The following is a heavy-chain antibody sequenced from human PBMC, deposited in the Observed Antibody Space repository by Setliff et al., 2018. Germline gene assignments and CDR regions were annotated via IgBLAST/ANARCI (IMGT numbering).Heavy chain of an antibody. J-gene: IGHJ6*03. CDR1: GVSISSYY. D-gene: IGHD1-1*01. Sequence: SETLSLTCNVSGVSISSYYWSWIRHPAGKGLEWIGRVYTNGGSDYNPFLKSRVSISLDTSKNQFSLKLISVTAADTAVYYCARANKKLDYYYYYYMDVWGKGTTVTVAS. CDR3: ARANKKLDYYYYYYMDV. V-gene: IGHV4-4*07. CDR2: VYTNGGS.